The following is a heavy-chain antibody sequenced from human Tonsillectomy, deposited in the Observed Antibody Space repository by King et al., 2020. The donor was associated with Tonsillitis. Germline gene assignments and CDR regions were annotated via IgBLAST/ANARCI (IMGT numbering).Heavy chain of an antibody. CDR1: GFTFSSYE. CDR2: ISSSGRTI. CDR3: ARGSRTVAAAGLGVGY. J-gene: IGHJ4*02. Sequence: VQLQESGGGLVQPGGSLRLSCAASGFTFSSYEMNWVRQAPGKGLEWVSYISSSGRTIYYVDSLNGRFNISRENAKNSLYLQLKGLKAEDTAVYYCARGSRTVAAAGLGVGYWGQGTLVTVSS. D-gene: IGHD6-13*01. V-gene: IGHV3-48*03.